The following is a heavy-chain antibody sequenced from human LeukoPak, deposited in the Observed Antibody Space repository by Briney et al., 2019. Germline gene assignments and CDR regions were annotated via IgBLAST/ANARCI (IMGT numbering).Heavy chain of an antibody. CDR2: IIPIFGTA. D-gene: IGHD3-10*01. CDR3: ARDSHHYGSGSHDAFDI. CDR1: GGTFSSYA. J-gene: IGHJ3*02. Sequence: ASVKVSCKASGGTFSSYAISWVRQAPGQGLEWMGGIIPIFGTANCAQKFQGRVTITADESTSTAYMELSSLRSEDTAVYYCARDSHHYGSGSHDAFDIWGQGTMVTVSS. V-gene: IGHV1-69*13.